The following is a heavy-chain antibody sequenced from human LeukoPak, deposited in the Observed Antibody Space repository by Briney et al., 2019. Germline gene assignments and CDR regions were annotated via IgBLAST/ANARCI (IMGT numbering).Heavy chain of an antibody. CDR1: GFTFSSYA. CDR2: ISYDGSNK. CDR3: ARDKGYCSSTSCYGYYYGMDV. V-gene: IGHV3-30*04. J-gene: IGHJ6*04. D-gene: IGHD2-2*01. Sequence: GGSLRLSCAASGFTFSSYAMHWVRQAPGKGLEWVAVISYDGSNKYYADSVKGRFTISRDNSKNTLYLQMNSLRAEDTAVYYCARDKGYCSSTSCYGYYYGMDVWGKGTTVTVSS.